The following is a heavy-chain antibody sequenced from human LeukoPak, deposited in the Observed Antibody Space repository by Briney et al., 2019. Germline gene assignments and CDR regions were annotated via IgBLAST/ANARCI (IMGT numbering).Heavy chain of an antibody. D-gene: IGHD3-10*01. J-gene: IGHJ3*02. CDR2: IYPGDSDI. Sequence: GESLKISCKGSGYSFNSYWIGWVRQMPGKGLEWMGIIYPGDSDIRYSPSFQGQVTISADKSISTAYLQWSSLKASDTAMYYCARPPYGSEHHDAFDIWGQGTMVTVSS. CDR3: ARPPYGSEHHDAFDI. V-gene: IGHV5-51*01. CDR1: GYSFNSYW.